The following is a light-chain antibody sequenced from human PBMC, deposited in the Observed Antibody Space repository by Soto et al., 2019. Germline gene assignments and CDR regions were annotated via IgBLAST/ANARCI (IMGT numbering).Light chain of an antibody. CDR1: QSVSSSD. CDR3: QQYGSSPLYT. V-gene: IGKV3-20*01. J-gene: IGKJ2*01. CDR2: GAS. Sequence: EIVLTQSPGTLSLSPGDRATLSCRASQSVSSSDLAWYQQKAAQAPRLLIYGASSRATGIPDRFSGSGSGTDFTLTISRLEPEDFAVYYCQQYGSSPLYTFGQGTKFEI.